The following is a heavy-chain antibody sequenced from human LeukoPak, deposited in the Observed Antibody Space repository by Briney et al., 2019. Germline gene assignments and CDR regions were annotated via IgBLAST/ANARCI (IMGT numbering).Heavy chain of an antibody. CDR3: ARQLTGDAFDI. CDR1: GYTFTNYD. D-gene: IGHD7-27*01. V-gene: IGHV1-18*01. J-gene: IGHJ3*02. Sequence: GASVKVSCKASGYTFTNYDINWVRQATGQGLVWMGWISAYNGNTNYAQKLQGRVTMTTDTSTSTAYMELRSLRSDDTAVYYCARQLTGDAFDIWGQGTMVTVSS. CDR2: ISAYNGNT.